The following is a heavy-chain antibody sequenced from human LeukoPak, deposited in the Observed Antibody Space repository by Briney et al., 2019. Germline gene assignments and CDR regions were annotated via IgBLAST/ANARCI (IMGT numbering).Heavy chain of an antibody. D-gene: IGHD3-22*01. CDR3: ARDHESSGYPTSDY. V-gene: IGHV3-23*01. CDR1: GFTFSSYI. CDR2: IKGSSEAT. Sequence: PGGSLRLSCAASGFTFSSYIMTWVRQAPGKGLEWVSTIKGSSEATFYADSVKGRFTISRDNSKNTLYLQMNSLRADDTALYFCARDHESSGYPTSDYGGQGTLVTVSA. J-gene: IGHJ4*02.